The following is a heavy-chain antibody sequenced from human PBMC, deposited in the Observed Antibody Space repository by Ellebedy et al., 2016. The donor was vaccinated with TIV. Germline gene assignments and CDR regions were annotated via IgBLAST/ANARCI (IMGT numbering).Heavy chain of an antibody. CDR2: ISSSSSTI. CDR1: GFAFTTYG. J-gene: IGHJ4*02. D-gene: IGHD3-9*01. V-gene: IGHV3-48*01. Sequence: GGSLRLSCAASGFAFTTYGMSWVRQAPGKGLEWVSYISSSSSTINYADSVKGRFTISRDNAKNSLYLQMNSLRAEDTAVYYCARDHGGPLRYFDWLLAYWGQGTLVTVSS. CDR3: ARDHGGPLRYFDWLLAY.